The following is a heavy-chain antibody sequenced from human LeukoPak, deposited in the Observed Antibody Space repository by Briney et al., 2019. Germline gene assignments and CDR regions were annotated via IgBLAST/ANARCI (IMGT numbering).Heavy chain of an antibody. Sequence: GGSLRLSCAASGFPFSGHWMDWVRQAPGKGLEWVANIKHDGTDKYYADSVKGRFTISRDNAKSSVYLDMNNLRAEDTAVYYCARVLNSGGYAYPGSLDYWGQGTLVTVSS. V-gene: IGHV3-7*01. CDR3: ARVLNSGGYAYPGSLDY. D-gene: IGHD2-15*01. J-gene: IGHJ4*02. CDR2: IKHDGTDK. CDR1: GFPFSGHW.